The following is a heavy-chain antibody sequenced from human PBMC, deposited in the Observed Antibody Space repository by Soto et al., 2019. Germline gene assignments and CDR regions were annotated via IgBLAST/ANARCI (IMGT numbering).Heavy chain of an antibody. J-gene: IGHJ4*02. CDR1: GFTFSDYY. V-gene: IGHV3-11*06. CDR2: ISSSSSYT. Sequence: GGSLRLCCAASGFTFSDYYISWIRQAPGKGLEWVSYISSSSSYTNYADSVKGRFTISRDNAKNSLYLQMNSLRAEDTAVYYFARFSIDSSGYLDYWGQRTLVTGSS. CDR3: ARFSIDSSGYLDY. D-gene: IGHD3-22*01.